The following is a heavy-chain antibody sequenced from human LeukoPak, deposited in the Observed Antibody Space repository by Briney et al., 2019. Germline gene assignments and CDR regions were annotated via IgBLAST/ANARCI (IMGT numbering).Heavy chain of an antibody. CDR2: ISGSGGIT. CDR1: GFTFSSYA. V-gene: IGHV3-23*01. J-gene: IGHJ4*02. D-gene: IGHD4-17*01. Sequence: GGSLRLSCAASGFTFSSYAMSWVRQAPGKGLEWVSSISGSGGITNYADSVKGRFTISRDNAKNTMYLQMNSLRAEDTAVYFCARTPGDLWSWHDYWGQGTLVSVSA. CDR3: ARTPGDLWSWHDY.